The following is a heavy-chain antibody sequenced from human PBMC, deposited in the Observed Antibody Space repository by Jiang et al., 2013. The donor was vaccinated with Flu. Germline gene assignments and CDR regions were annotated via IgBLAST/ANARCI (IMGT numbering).Heavy chain of an antibody. CDR1: GGSVSSDSYY. CDR3: ARSEYSSSPTFPY. D-gene: IGHD6-6*01. Sequence: PGLVKPSETLSLTCSVSGGSVSSDSYYWSWIRQPPGKGLEWIGHIYYSGSTNYNPSLKSRVTISVDTSKNQFSLKLSSVTAADTAVYYCARSEYSSSPTFPYWGQGT. J-gene: IGHJ4*02. CDR2: IYYSGST. V-gene: IGHV4-61*01.